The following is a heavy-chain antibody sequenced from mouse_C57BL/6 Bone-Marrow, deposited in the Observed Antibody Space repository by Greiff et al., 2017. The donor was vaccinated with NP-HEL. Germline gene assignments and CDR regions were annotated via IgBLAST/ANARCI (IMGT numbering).Heavy chain of an antibody. J-gene: IGHJ1*03. V-gene: IGHV5-2*01. CDR1: EYEFPSYD. Sequence: EVKLMESGGGLVQPGESLKLSCESNEYEFPSYDMSWVRKTPEKRLELVAAINSDGGSTYYPDTMERRFIISRDNSKKTLYLQMSSLRSEDTALYYCARHGYDGYPWYFDVWGTGTTVTVSS. CDR3: ARHGYDGYPWYFDV. D-gene: IGHD2-3*01. CDR2: INSDGGST.